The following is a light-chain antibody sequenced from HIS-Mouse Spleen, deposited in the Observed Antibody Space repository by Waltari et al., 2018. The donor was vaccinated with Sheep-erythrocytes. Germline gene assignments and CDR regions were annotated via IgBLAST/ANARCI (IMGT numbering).Light chain of an antibody. V-gene: IGLV3-10*01. CDR1: ALPKKY. CDR2: EDS. J-gene: IGLJ3*02. CDR3: YSTDSSDNHWV. Sequence: SYELTQPPSVSVSPGQTARITCSGDALPKKYAYWYQHKSGQAPVLVIYEDSKRPSGIPERFSGSTSGTMATLTISGAQVEDEADYYCYSTDSSDNHWVFGGGTKLTVL.